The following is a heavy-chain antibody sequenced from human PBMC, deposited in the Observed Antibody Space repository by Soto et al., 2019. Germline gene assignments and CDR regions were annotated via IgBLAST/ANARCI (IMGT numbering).Heavy chain of an antibody. CDR1: GYTLTSYA. CDR2: INAGNGNT. J-gene: IGHJ4*02. CDR3: AREGARVVPAAISALGDY. Sequence: SVKVSSKASGYTLTSYAMHWVRQDPGQRLEWMGWINAGNGNTKYSQKFQGRVTITRDTSASTAYMELSSLRSEDTAVYYCAREGARVVPAAISALGDYWGQGTLVTVSS. V-gene: IGHV1-3*01. D-gene: IGHD2-2*01.